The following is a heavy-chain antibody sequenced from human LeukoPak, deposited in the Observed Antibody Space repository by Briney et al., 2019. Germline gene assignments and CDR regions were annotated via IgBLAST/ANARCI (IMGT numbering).Heavy chain of an antibody. D-gene: IGHD3-10*01. CDR2: IYWDDDK. Sequence: SGPTLVNPTQTVTLTCTFSGFSLRTGGVGVGVGWIRQPPGKALEWLALIYWDDDKRYSPSLKSRLTITKDTSKNQVVLTMTNMDPADTATYYCAHPGGPGAFDVWGQGTVVTVSS. J-gene: IGHJ3*01. CDR1: GFSLRTGGVGVG. V-gene: IGHV2-5*02. CDR3: AHPGGPGAFDV.